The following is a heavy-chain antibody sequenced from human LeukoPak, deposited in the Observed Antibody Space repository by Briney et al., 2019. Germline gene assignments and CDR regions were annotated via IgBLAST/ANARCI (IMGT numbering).Heavy chain of an antibody. CDR1: GGSINSYH. V-gene: IGHV4-59*01. CDR3: ARVQVRELFPDF. D-gene: IGHD3-10*01. J-gene: IGHJ4*02. Sequence: SETLSLTCTVSGGSINSYHWSWIRQLPGKGLQSIGYIYDSGSTRYNPSLKSRVTLSVDTSNNQFSMNLTSVTAADTAVYYCARVQVRELFPDFWGQGTLVTVSS. CDR2: IYDSGST.